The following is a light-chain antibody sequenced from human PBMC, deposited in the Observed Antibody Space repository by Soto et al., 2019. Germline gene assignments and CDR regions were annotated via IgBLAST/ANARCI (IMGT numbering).Light chain of an antibody. CDR2: GAS. V-gene: IGKV3-11*01. CDR1: QSVGNY. J-gene: IGKJ1*01. CDR3: QQYYSAWT. Sequence: EIVLTQSPATLSLSPGERATLSCRASQSVGNYLAWYQQKPGQAPRLLIYGASNRATGIPDRFSGSGSGTDFTLTISSLQAEDVAVYYCQQYYSAWTFGQGTKVDIK.